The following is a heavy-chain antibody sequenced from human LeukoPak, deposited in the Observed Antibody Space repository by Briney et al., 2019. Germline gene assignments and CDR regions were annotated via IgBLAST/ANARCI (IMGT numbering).Heavy chain of an antibody. V-gene: IGHV3-21*01. CDR3: ARAEGDSSSWYRY. Sequence: GGSLRLSCAASGFTFSSYSMNWVRQAPGKGLEWVSSISSSSSYIYYADSVKGRFTISRDNAKNSLYLQMNSLRAEDTAVYYCARAEGDSSSWYRYWGQGTLVTVSS. CDR1: GFTFSSYS. CDR2: ISSSSSYI. D-gene: IGHD6-13*01. J-gene: IGHJ4*02.